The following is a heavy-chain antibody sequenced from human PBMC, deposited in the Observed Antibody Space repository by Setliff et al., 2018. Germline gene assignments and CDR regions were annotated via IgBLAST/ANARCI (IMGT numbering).Heavy chain of an antibody. CDR2: IWHDGGNK. CDR1: GFTFSNYR. J-gene: IGHJ4*02. D-gene: IGHD2-15*01. V-gene: IGHV3-33*08. Sequence: LRLSCAASGFTFSNYRMHWVRQAPGKGLEWVAVIWHDGGNKYHADSVKGRFTISGDNSKNTLYLQMNSLRPEDTAVYYCARTCSGSGCYAGLESWGQGTPVTVSS. CDR3: ARTCSGSGCYAGLES.